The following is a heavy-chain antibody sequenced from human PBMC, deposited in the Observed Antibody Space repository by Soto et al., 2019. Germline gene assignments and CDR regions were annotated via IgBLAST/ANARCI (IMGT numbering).Heavy chain of an antibody. V-gene: IGHV4-59*08. CDR2: IYYSGRT. J-gene: IGHJ5*02. Sequence: TSETLSLTCTLSGGSLSSYYWSWVRQPPGKGLEWIGYIYYSGRTNYNPSLKSRVTISVDTSKNQFSLKLSSVTAADTAVYYCARMYPGFSGSYYGHWFDPWGQGTLVTVSS. D-gene: IGHD3-10*01. CDR3: ARMYPGFSGSYYGHWFDP. CDR1: GGSLSSYY.